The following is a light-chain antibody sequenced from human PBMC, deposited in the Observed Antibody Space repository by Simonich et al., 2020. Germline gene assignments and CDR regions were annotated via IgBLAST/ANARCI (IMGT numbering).Light chain of an antibody. Sequence: EIVLTQSPGTLSLSPGERATLSCRASQSVSSSYLAWYQQKPGQAPRLLIYGASSRATCSPDRFSGSGSGTDFTLTISSLEPEDFAVYYCQQRSNWPPITFGQGTRLEIK. V-gene: IGKV3D-20*02. CDR1: QSVSSSY. CDR2: GAS. J-gene: IGKJ5*01. CDR3: QQRSNWPPIT.